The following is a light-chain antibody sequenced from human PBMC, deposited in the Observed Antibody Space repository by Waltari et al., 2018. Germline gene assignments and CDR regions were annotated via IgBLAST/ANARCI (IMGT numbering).Light chain of an antibody. CDR1: NIGSKS. J-gene: IGLJ1*01. Sequence: SYVLTQPPSVSVAPRKTASITCGVNNIGSKSLHWYQQKPGQAPVLVIHYDSGRPSGTPERFSGSYSGNTATLTISRVEAGDEADYYCQVWDANNEYVFGTGTKVTVL. V-gene: IGLV3-21*04. CDR3: QVWDANNEYV. CDR2: YDS.